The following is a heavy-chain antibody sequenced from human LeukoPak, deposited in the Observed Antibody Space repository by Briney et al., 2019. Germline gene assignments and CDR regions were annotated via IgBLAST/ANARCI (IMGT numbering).Heavy chain of an antibody. CDR1: GFTFSDYY. D-gene: IGHD3-22*01. CDR3: ARQMYYYDSSAFDY. J-gene: IGHJ4*02. Sequence: GGSLRLSCAASGFTFSDYYMSWIRQAPGKGLEWISYISSPGSTIYYADSVKGRFTISRDNAKNSLYLQMNSLRAEDTAVYYCARQMYYYDSSAFDYWGQGTLVTVSS. CDR2: ISSPGSTI. V-gene: IGHV3-11*01.